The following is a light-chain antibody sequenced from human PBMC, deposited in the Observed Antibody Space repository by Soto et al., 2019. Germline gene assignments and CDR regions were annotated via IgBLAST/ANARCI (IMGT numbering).Light chain of an antibody. CDR2: DAS. Sequence: EIVLTQSPGTLSLSPGERATLSCRASQSLGTNYLAWYQQKPGQAPRLLIYDASSRATGIADRFSGSGSGADFTLTISRLEPEDFAVYYCQQYGSSPTFGQGTKLEIK. CDR1: QSLGTNY. CDR3: QQYGSSPT. J-gene: IGKJ2*01. V-gene: IGKV3-20*01.